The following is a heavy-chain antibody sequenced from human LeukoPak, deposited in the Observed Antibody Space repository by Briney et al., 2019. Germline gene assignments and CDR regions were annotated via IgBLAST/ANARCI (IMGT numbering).Heavy chain of an antibody. CDR2: IYYSGTT. D-gene: IGHD2-21*01. CDR3: ARRGGAGRSFDY. Sequence: SETLSLTCTVSGASVSTYGFYWTWIRQPPGKEREWIGNIYYSGTTNYNPSLKSRVTISLDTSKNQFSLKVSSVTAADTAVYYCARRGGAGRSFDYWGQGTLVTVSS. V-gene: IGHV4-61*08. CDR1: GASVSTYGFY. J-gene: IGHJ4*02.